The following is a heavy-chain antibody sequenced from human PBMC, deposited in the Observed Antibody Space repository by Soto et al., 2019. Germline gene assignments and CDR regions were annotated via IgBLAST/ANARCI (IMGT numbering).Heavy chain of an antibody. CDR1: GGTFSSYA. Sequence: QVQLVQSGAEVKKPGSSVKVSCKASGGTFSSYAISWVRQAPGQGLEWMGGIIPIFGTANYAQKFQGRVTITADESKSTAYMELSSLRSEDTAVYYCASGYCSSTSCYVGDAFDIWGQGTMVTVSS. CDR2: IIPIFGTA. J-gene: IGHJ3*02. D-gene: IGHD2-2*03. V-gene: IGHV1-69*01. CDR3: ASGYCSSTSCYVGDAFDI.